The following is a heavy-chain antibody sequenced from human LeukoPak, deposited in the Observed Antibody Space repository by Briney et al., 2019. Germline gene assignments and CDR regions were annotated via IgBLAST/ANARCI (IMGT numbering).Heavy chain of an antibody. CDR3: ARHLTTGPGDYGMDV. Sequence: GSLRLSCAASGFTFSSYEMNWVRQAPGKGLEWVSYISSSGSTIYYADSVKGRFTISRDNAKNSLYLQMNSLRAEDTAVYYCARHLTTGPGDYGMDVWGQGTTVTVSS. V-gene: IGHV3-48*03. CDR1: GFTFSSYE. D-gene: IGHD4-11*01. J-gene: IGHJ6*02. CDR2: ISSSGSTI.